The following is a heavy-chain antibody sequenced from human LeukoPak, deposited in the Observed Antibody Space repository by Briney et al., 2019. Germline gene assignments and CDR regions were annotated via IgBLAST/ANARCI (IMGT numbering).Heavy chain of an antibody. D-gene: IGHD3-22*01. Sequence: GGSLRLSCAASGFTFSSYWVSWVRQTPGKGLEWVANIKQDGSEKYYVASVKGRFTISRDNAKNSLFLQMNSLRAEDTAIYYCTRDPYYSFDYWGQGTLVTVSS. CDR1: GFTFSSYW. J-gene: IGHJ4*02. CDR3: TRDPYYSFDY. V-gene: IGHV3-7*01. CDR2: IKQDGSEK.